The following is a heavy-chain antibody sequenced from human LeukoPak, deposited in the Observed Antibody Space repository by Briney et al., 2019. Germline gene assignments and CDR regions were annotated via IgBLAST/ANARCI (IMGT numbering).Heavy chain of an antibody. CDR2: ISAYNGNT. CDR3: ARGLEEYYFDY. D-gene: IGHD3-16*01. CDR1: GYTFTSYG. Sequence: ASVKVSCKASGYTFTSYGISWVRQAPGQGLEWMGWISAYNGNTNYAQKFQGRVTMTRDTSTSTVYMELSSLRSEDTAVYYCARGLEEYYFDYWGQGTLVTVSS. V-gene: IGHV1-18*01. J-gene: IGHJ4*02.